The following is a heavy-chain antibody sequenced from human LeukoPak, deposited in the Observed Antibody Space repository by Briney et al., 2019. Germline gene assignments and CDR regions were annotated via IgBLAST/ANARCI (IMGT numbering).Heavy chain of an antibody. CDR1: GFTFSGSA. Sequence: PSGSLTLSCAASGFTFSGSAMHWVRQASGKGLEWVGRIRSKANNYATAYAASVKGRFTISRDDSKNTAYLQMNSLKTEDTAVYYCRFEGGYEYLWDCWGQGTLVTVSS. CDR3: RFEGGYEYLWDC. D-gene: IGHD5-12*01. J-gene: IGHJ4*02. CDR2: IRSKANNYAT. V-gene: IGHV3-73*01.